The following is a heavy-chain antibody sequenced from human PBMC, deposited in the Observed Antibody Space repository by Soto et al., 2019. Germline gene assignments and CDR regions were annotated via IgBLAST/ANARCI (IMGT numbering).Heavy chain of an antibody. CDR3: ARVGHVYCGGDCYSGWFDP. Sequence: QVQLQESGPGLVKPSQTLSLTCTVSGGSISSGGYYWSWIRQHPGKGLEWIGYIYYSGSTYYNPSLKSRVTISVDTSKNQFSLKLSSVTAADTAMYYCARVGHVYCGGDCYSGWFDPWGQGTLVTVSS. D-gene: IGHD2-21*02. CDR1: GGSISSGGYY. V-gene: IGHV4-31*03. CDR2: IYYSGST. J-gene: IGHJ5*02.